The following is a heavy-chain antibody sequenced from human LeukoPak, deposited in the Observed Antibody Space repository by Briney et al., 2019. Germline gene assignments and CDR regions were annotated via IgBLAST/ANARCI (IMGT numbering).Heavy chain of an antibody. Sequence: SETLSLTCAVSGGSISSGGYSWTWIRQPPGKGLEWIGYFYYTGNTYYNPSLKSRVTISLDTSKNQFSLKLSSVTAADTAVYYCARGGSGYDWFDPWGQGTLVTVSS. CDR1: GGSISSGGYS. J-gene: IGHJ5*02. D-gene: IGHD5-12*01. CDR2: FYYTGNT. CDR3: ARGGSGYDWFDP. V-gene: IGHV4-30-4*07.